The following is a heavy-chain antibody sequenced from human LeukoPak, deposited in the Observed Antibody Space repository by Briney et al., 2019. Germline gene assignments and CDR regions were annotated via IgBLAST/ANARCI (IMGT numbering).Heavy chain of an antibody. CDR1: GFTFSSYS. J-gene: IGHJ1*01. V-gene: IGHV3-48*04. CDR2: ISSSSSTI. Sequence: PGGSLRLSCAASGFTFSSYSMNWVRQAPGKGLEWVSYISSSSSTIYYADSVKGRFTISIDNAKNSLYLQMNSLRAEDTAVYYCARGPWVSFVSSSWYGYFQHWGQGTLVTVSS. CDR3: ARGPWVSFVSSSWYGYFQH. D-gene: IGHD6-13*01.